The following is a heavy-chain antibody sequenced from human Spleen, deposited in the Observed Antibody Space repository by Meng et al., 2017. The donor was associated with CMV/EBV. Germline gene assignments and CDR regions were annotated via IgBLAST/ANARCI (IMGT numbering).Heavy chain of an antibody. J-gene: IGHJ3*02. D-gene: IGHD3-16*01. Sequence: GESLKISCAASGFTFSSYSMNWVRQAPGKGLEWVSSISSSSSYIYYADSVKGRFTISRDNAKNSLYLQMNSLRAEDTAVYYCARVAIDKFLWAGAFDIWGQGTMVTVSS. CDR3: ARVAIDKFLWAGAFDI. V-gene: IGHV3-21*01. CDR2: ISSSSSYI. CDR1: GFTFSSYS.